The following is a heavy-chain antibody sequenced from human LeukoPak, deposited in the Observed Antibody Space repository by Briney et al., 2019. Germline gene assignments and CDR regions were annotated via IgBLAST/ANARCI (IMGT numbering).Heavy chain of an antibody. CDR2: IWYDGSSK. D-gene: IGHD3-3*01. CDR1: GFTFSNYG. CDR3: ARRGRFQDFDY. J-gene: IGHJ4*02. V-gene: IGHV3-33*08. Sequence: GGSLRLSCAASGFTFSNYGMHWVRQAPGKGLEWVAVIWYDGSSKYYADSVKGRFTISRDSSKNTLFLQMNSLRADDTAVYYCARRGRFQDFDYWGQGTLVTVSS.